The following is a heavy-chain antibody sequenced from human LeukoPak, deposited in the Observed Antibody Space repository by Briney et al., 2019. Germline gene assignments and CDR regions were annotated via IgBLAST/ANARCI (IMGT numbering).Heavy chain of an antibody. D-gene: IGHD3-10*01. Sequence: GSLRLSCAVSGFTFSKAWMSWVRQPPGKGLEWIGSIYDSGSTYYNPSLKSRVTISVDTSKNQFSLKLNSVTAADTAVYYCARHYGPWGQGTLVTVSS. CDR3: ARHYGP. J-gene: IGHJ5*02. V-gene: IGHV4-39*01. CDR1: GFTFSKAW. CDR2: IYDSGST.